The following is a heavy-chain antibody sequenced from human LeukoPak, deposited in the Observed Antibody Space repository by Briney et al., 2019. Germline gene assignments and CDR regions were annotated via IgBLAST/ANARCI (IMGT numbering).Heavy chain of an antibody. CDR3: ARNYDNSGYTAFGY. CDR2: IYSSGST. J-gene: IGHJ4*02. Sequence: SQTLSLTCTVSGGSISSYYWSWIRQSPRKGLEWIGHIYSSGSTNYNPSLKRRVTISIDTSKNQFSLKLSSVTAADTALYYCARNYDNSGYTAFGYWGRGTLVTVSS. D-gene: IGHD3-22*01. V-gene: IGHV4-59*01. CDR1: GGSISSYY.